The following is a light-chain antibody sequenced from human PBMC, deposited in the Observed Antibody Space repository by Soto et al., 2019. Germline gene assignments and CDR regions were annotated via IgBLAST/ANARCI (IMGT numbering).Light chain of an antibody. CDR2: EVS. Sequence: QSALTQPASVSGSPGQSITISCTGTSSDVGGYNYVSWYQQHPGKAPKLMIYEVSNRPSGVSNRFSGSKSGNTASLTISGLQAEDEADYYCSSYTSSSNPPYVFGPGTKLTVL. CDR1: SSDVGGYNY. V-gene: IGLV2-14*01. CDR3: SSYTSSSNPPYV. J-gene: IGLJ1*01.